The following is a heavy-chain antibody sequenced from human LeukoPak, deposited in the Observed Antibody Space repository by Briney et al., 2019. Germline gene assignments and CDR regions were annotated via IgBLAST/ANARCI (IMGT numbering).Heavy chain of an antibody. V-gene: IGHV1-18*01. CDR1: GYTFTSYG. Sequence: ASVKVSCKASGYTFTSYGISWVRQAPGQGLEWMGWISAYNGNTNYAQKLQGRVTMTTDTSTSTAYMELSSLRAEDTAVYYCARNYRFAVDYYYMDVWGTGTTVTISS. CDR3: ARNYRFAVDYYYMDV. J-gene: IGHJ6*03. CDR2: ISAYNGNT. D-gene: IGHD4-11*01.